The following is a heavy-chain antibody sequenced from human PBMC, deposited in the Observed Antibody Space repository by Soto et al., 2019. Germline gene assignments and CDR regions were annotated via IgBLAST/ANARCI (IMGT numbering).Heavy chain of an antibody. J-gene: IGHJ4*02. V-gene: IGHV3-23*01. CDR1: GFTFSSYA. Sequence: VVCQRISCAASGFTFSSYAMSWVRQAPGKGLEWVSAISGSGGSTYYADSVKGRFTISRDNSKNTLYLQMNSLRAEDTAVYYCARESEDLTSNFDYWGQGTLVTVSS. CDR3: ARESEDLTSNFDY. CDR2: ISGSGGST.